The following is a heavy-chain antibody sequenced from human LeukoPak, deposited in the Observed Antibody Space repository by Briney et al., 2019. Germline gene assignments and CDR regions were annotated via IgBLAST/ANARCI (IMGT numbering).Heavy chain of an antibody. CDR2: TYFMSKWIY. Sequence: QTLSLTSALSGDCLSTKSASSIWISQSPSRGLEWLGRTYFMSKWIYDYAVSVKSRITINPDTSKNQFSLQLNSVTPEDTAVYYCAREGGATTFDYWGQGTLDTASS. CDR3: AREGGATTFDY. D-gene: IGHD1-26*01. CDR1: GDCLSTKSAS. V-gene: IGHV6-1*01. J-gene: IGHJ4*02.